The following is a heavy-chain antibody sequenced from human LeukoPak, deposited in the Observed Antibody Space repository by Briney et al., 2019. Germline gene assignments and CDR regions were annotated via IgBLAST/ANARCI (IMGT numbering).Heavy chain of an antibody. D-gene: IGHD6-19*01. Sequence: PGGSLRLSCAASGFTFSSYSMSWVRQAPGKGLEWVANIKQDGSEKNYVGSVKGRFTIARDNAKNSLYLQMNSLRAEDAAVYYCGRDLRTIAVTGIGVFDVWGQGTKVTVSS. J-gene: IGHJ3*01. CDR3: GRDLRTIAVTGIGVFDV. V-gene: IGHV3-7*01. CDR2: IKQDGSEK. CDR1: GFTFSSYS.